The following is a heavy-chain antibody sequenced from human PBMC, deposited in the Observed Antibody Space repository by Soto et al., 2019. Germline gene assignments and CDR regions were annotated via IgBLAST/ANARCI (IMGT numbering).Heavy chain of an antibody. V-gene: IGHV3-23*01. CDR3: AKFPPSSQILVFDGNY. D-gene: IGHD3-10*02. CDR2: ISGSGGST. J-gene: IGHJ4*02. Sequence: ETLSLTCAVYGGSLSGDYWSWFRQAPGKGLEWVSSISGSGGSTYYADSVKGRFTISRDNSKNTLYLQMNSLRAEDTAVYYCAKFPPSSQILVFDGNYWGQGTLVTVSS. CDR1: GGSLSGDY.